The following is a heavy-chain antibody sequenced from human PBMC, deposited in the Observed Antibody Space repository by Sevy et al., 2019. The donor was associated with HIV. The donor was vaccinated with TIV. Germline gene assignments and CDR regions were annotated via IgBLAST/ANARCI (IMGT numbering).Heavy chain of an antibody. Sequence: GGSLRLSCVASGFTFNTHAMHWVRQAPGKGLEWVALISYHGTNTYYADSVKGRFTISRDNSKNTLNLQMNSLRTEDTAVYYCAREAGYTTGWSPGNYWGQGTLVTVSS. D-gene: IGHD2-8*02. V-gene: IGHV3-30-3*01. CDR1: GFTFNTHA. CDR3: AREAGYTTGWSPGNY. J-gene: IGHJ4*02. CDR2: ISYHGTNT.